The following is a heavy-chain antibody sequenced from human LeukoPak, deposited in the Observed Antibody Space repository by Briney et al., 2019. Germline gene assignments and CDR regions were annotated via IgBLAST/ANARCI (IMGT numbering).Heavy chain of an antibody. D-gene: IGHD2-2*02. Sequence: PSETLSLTCTVPGGSIRNSSWTWISQPPEKELEWIGYLYSRGITHSIPSLNSPDTLSLDTSQNQSSLILRSLTAADTPLYNSARRYTASPGERFDYWGQGTLVTVSS. CDR2: LYSRGIT. CDR1: GGSIRNSS. J-gene: IGHJ4*02. CDR3: ARRYTASPGERFDY. V-gene: IGHV4-59*08.